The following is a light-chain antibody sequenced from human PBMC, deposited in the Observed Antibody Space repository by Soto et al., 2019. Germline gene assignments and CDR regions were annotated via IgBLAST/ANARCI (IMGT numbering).Light chain of an antibody. CDR2: KAS. J-gene: IGKJ1*01. Sequence: DIQMTQSPSTLSASVGDRVTITCRASQSISSWLAWYQQKPGKAPKLLIYKASSLQSGVPSRFSGSGSGTEFTLTISSLQPDDFATYYCQQYDSSPTLGQGNRVEIK. CDR3: QQYDSSPT. CDR1: QSISSW. V-gene: IGKV1-5*03.